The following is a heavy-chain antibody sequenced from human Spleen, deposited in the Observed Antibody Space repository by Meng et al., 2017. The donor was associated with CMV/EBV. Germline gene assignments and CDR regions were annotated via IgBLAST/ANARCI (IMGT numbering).Heavy chain of an antibody. CDR1: GFAFSSCD. V-gene: IGHV3-13*01. J-gene: IGHJ4*02. Sequence: GESLKISCAGSGFAFSSCDMHWVRQGTGKGLKSISVIGTGGDTHYAGSVKGRFTISRDNTKNTLYLQMNSLGGDDTAVYYCAKVSPSPYDFWSGYDNYFDYWGQGTLVTVSS. D-gene: IGHD3-3*01. CDR3: AKVSPSPYDFWSGYDNYFDY. CDR2: IGTGGDT.